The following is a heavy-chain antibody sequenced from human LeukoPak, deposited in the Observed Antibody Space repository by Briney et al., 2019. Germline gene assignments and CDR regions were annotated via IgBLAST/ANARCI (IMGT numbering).Heavy chain of an antibody. Sequence: SETLSLTCTVSGGSISSYYWSWIRQPPGKGLEWIGYIYYSGSTNYNPSLKSRVTISVDSSKNQFSLKLSSVTAADTAVYYCAGTTEGGYTYDFFYYYYMDVWGKGTTVTISS. CDR3: AGTTEGGYTYDFFYYYYMDV. CDR2: IYYSGST. D-gene: IGHD5-18*01. V-gene: IGHV4-59*01. J-gene: IGHJ6*03. CDR1: GGSISSYY.